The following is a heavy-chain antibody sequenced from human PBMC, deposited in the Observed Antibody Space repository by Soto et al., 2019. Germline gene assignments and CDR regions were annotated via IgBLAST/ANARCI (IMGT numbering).Heavy chain of an antibody. J-gene: IGHJ4*02. Sequence: QVQLVQSGAEVKKPGSSVKVSCKASGGTFSSYTISWVRQAPGLGLEWMGRIIPILGIANYAQKFQGRVTITADKSTSTAYMELSSLRSEDTAVYYCARPHCSGGSCYSYPLDYWGQGTLVTVSS. CDR2: IIPILGIA. CDR1: GGTFSSYT. V-gene: IGHV1-69*02. CDR3: ARPHCSGGSCYSYPLDY. D-gene: IGHD2-15*01.